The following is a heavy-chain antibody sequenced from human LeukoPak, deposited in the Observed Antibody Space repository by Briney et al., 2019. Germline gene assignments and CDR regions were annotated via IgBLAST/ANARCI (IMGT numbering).Heavy chain of an antibody. CDR1: GFTLRTPA. CDR2: ISNNGGTA. V-gene: IGHV3-64*01. D-gene: IGHD3-22*01. CDR3: ARSPNYYDGSGYYYPDY. J-gene: IGHJ4*02. Sequence: GGSLRLSCAGSGFTLRTPAMHWVRPAPGKALERVSAISNNGGTAYYANSVKGRFTISRDNSKKTPYLQMGSLRAEDMAVDFCARSPNYYDGSGYYYPDYWGQGTLVTGSS.